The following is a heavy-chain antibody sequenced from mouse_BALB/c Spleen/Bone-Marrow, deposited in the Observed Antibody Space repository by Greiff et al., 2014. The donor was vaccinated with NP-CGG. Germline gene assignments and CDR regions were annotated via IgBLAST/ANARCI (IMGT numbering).Heavy chain of an antibody. Sequence: QVQLQQSGAELARPGASVKMSCQASGYTFTRYTMHWEKKRPGQGLEWIGYIIPNSGYSNYNQKFKDKATLTADKSSSTAYMQLSSLTSEDSVVYYCTIRYYAMDYWGQGTSVTVSS. CDR1: GYTFTRYT. D-gene: IGHD1-1*01. J-gene: IGHJ4*01. CDR2: IIPNSGYS. CDR3: TIRYYAMDY. V-gene: IGHV1-4*01.